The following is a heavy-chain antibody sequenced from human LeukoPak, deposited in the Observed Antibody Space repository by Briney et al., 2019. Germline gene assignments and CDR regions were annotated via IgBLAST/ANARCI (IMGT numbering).Heavy chain of an antibody. CDR3: ARDISGGYDGLDV. J-gene: IGHJ6*02. D-gene: IGHD3-22*01. Sequence: PGGSLRLSCAASGFTFSSYAMSWVRQAPGKGLEWVSTISGSGGSTYYADSVKGRFTISRDNSKNTLYLQMNSLSAGDTAVYYCARDISGGYDGLDVWGQGTTVTVSS. CDR2: ISGSGGST. V-gene: IGHV3-23*01. CDR1: GFTFSSYA.